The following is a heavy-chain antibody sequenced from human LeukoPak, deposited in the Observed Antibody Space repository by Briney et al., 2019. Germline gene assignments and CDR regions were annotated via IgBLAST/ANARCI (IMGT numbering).Heavy chain of an antibody. Sequence: SETLSLTCTVSGGSISSYYWSWIRQPPGKGLEWIGYIYYSGSTNYNPSLKSRVTISVDTSKNQFSLKLSSVTAADTAVYYCAAGEGPYYFDYWGQGTLVTVSS. V-gene: IGHV4-59*01. J-gene: IGHJ4*02. CDR1: GGSISSYY. CDR2: IYYSGST. D-gene: IGHD3-16*01. CDR3: AAGEGPYYFDY.